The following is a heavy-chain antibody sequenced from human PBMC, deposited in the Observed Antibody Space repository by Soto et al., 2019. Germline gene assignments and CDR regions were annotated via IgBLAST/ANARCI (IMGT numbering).Heavy chain of an antibody. CDR3: ASINSSGWYRFDY. J-gene: IGHJ4*02. Sequence: SETLSLTCAVYGGSFSGYYWSWIRQPPGKGLEWIGYIYYSGSTNYNPSLKSRVTISVDTSKNQFSLKLSSVTAADTAVYYCASINSSGWYRFDYWGQGTLVTVSS. CDR2: IYYSGST. V-gene: IGHV4-59*12. CDR1: GGSFSGYY. D-gene: IGHD6-19*01.